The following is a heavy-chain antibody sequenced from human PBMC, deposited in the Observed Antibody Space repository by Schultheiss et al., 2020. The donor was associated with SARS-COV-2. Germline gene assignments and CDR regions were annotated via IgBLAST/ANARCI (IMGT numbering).Heavy chain of an antibody. Sequence: SVKVSCKASGGSFTSYIFGWVRQAPGQGLEWMGAIIPVLGTTNYAQKVQGRVTITADKTTSTAYMELSSLRSEDTAVYYCARDSRRGYSYGSKDYWGQGTLVTVSS. J-gene: IGHJ4*02. CDR1: GGSFTSYI. CDR3: ARDSRRGYSYGSKDY. V-gene: IGHV1-69*08. CDR2: IIPVLGTT. D-gene: IGHD5-18*01.